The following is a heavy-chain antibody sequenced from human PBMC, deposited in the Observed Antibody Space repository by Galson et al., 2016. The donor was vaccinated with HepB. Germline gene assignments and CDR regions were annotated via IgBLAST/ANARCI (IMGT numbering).Heavy chain of an antibody. J-gene: IGHJ4*02. V-gene: IGHV4-34*01. CDR2: INHSGSA. CDR3: ARDGRGAHYAYAD. CDR1: GGSFSGHF. D-gene: IGHD2-2*01. Sequence: SETLSLTCGVYGGSFSGHFYNWIRQPPGKGLEWIGEINHSGSAKYNPSLSSRVTMSVDTTKNQVSLHLTSVTAADTAVYFCARDGRGAHYAYADWGQGTLVTVS.